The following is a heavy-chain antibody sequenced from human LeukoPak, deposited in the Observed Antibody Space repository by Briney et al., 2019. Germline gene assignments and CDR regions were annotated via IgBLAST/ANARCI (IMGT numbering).Heavy chain of an antibody. V-gene: IGHV1-2*02. CDR2: INPNSGGT. Sequence: ASVNVACKAYGYTFTGYYMHWVRHPPGQGLEWMGSINPNSGGTNYAQTFQGRVTMTRDTSISTAYMELSRLRSDDTVVYYCAIWNDLYFDYWGQGTLVTVSS. J-gene: IGHJ4*02. D-gene: IGHD1-1*01. CDR1: GYTFTGYY. CDR3: AIWNDLYFDY.